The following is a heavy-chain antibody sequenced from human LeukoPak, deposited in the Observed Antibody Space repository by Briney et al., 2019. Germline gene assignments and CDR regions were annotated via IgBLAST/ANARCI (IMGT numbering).Heavy chain of an antibody. Sequence: GGSLRLSCAASGFTFSSYGMHWVCQAPGKGLEWVAVISYDGSNKYYADSVKGRFTISRDNSKNTLYLQMNSLRAEDTAVYYCARDRRYCSSTSCSTGGFFYWGQGTLVTVSS. J-gene: IGHJ4*02. CDR3: ARDRRYCSSTSCSTGGFFY. D-gene: IGHD2-2*02. V-gene: IGHV3-30*03. CDR1: GFTFSSYG. CDR2: ISYDGSNK.